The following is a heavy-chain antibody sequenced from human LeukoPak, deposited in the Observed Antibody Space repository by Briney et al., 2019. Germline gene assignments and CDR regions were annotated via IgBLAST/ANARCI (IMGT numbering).Heavy chain of an antibody. D-gene: IGHD1-7*01. J-gene: IGHJ4*02. Sequence: GGSLRLSCAASGFTFSRYWMHWVRHAPGEGLEWVSRISMDGSTINYADSVKGRFTISRDDAKNMVYLQMNSLTVEDTAVYYCIRGYDSLGTTHPLFEYWGQGSLVTVSS. CDR2: ISMDGSTI. CDR3: IRGYDSLGTTHPLFEY. CDR1: GFTFSRYW. V-gene: IGHV3-74*01.